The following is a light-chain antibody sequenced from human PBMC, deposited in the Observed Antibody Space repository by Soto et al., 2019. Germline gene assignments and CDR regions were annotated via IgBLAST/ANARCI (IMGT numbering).Light chain of an antibody. CDR2: GAS. V-gene: IGKV3-20*01. Sequence: EIVLTQSPATLSLSRGDGATLSCRASQRITRNFLSWYQQKPGQAPRFRVYGASGMATGIPDRFSGSGSETDFTLTISRLEPEDFAVYYCAYYGTSPKFIFGPGTKVDI. CDR3: AYYGTSPKFI. CDR1: QRITRNF. J-gene: IGKJ3*01.